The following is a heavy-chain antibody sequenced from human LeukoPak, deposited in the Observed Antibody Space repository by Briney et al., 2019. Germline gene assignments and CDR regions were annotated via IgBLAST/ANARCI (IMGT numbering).Heavy chain of an antibody. Sequence: SETLSLTCTVSGGSISSSSYYWGWIRQPPGKGLEWIGRIYTSGSTNYNPSLKSRVTMSVDTSKNQFSLKLSSVTAADTAVYYCARDNRELLHNFIPNLPCWFDPWGQGTLVTVSS. D-gene: IGHD1-26*01. CDR3: ARDNRELLHNFIPNLPCWFDP. CDR2: IYTSGST. V-gene: IGHV4-39*07. J-gene: IGHJ5*02. CDR1: GGSISSSSYY.